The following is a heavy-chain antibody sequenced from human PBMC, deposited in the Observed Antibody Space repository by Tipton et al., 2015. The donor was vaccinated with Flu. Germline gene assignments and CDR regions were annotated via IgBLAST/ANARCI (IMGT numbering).Heavy chain of an antibody. CDR2: LYGSGIT. CDR1: GGSIGSSTYY. J-gene: IGHJ4*02. D-gene: IGHD7-27*01. V-gene: IGHV4-39*01. CDR3: ATKFANWGVWEPRDY. Sequence: LRLSCTVFGGSIGSSTYYWGWIRQPPGKGLEWIGSLYGSGITYYNPSLKSRVTISLDTSKNQFSLKLNSVTAADTAVYFCATKFANWGVWEPRDYWGQGTLVTVS.